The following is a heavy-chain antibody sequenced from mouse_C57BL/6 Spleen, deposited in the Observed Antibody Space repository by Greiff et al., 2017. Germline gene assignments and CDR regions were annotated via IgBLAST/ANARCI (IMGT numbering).Heavy chain of an antibody. CDR2: IYPRSGNT. V-gene: IGHV1-81*01. D-gene: IGHD2-4*01. J-gene: IGHJ3*01. Sequence: QVHVKQSGAELARPGASVKLSCKASGYTFTSYGISWVKQRTGQGLEWIGEIYPRSGNTYYNEKFKGKATLTADKSSSTAYMELRSLTSEDSAVYFCARAGEYYDYDAWFAYWGQGTLVTVSA. CDR3: ARAGEYYDYDAWFAY. CDR1: GYTFTSYG.